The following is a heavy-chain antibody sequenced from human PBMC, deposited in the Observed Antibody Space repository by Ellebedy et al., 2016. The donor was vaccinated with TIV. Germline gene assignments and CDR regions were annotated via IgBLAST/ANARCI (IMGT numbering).Heavy chain of an antibody. CDR2: ISYSGST. D-gene: IGHD1-14*01. CDR1: GGSISPYY. J-gene: IGHJ4*02. Sequence: MPSETLSLTCTVSGGSISPYYWSWIRQPPGKGLEWIGYISYSGSTNYNPSLTSRVTISVDTSKNQFSLKLSSVTAADTAVYYCATGPNQDFFDYWGQGTLVTVSS. CDR3: ATGPNQDFFDY. V-gene: IGHV4-59*01.